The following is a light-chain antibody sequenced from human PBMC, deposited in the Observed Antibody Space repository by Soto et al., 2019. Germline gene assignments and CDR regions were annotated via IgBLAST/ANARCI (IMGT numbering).Light chain of an antibody. CDR3: QSYDSSLSGYV. J-gene: IGLJ1*01. CDR1: SSNIGAGYD. Sequence: QSVLTQPPSVSGAQGQRVTISCTGSSSNIGAGYDVHWYQQLPGTAPKLLIYDNSNRPSGVPDRFSGSKSGTSASLAITGLQAEDEADYYCQSYDSSLSGYVFGTGTKLTVL. CDR2: DNS. V-gene: IGLV1-40*01.